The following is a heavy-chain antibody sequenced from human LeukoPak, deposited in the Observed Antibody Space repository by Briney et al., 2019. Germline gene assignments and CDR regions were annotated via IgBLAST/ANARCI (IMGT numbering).Heavy chain of an antibody. J-gene: IGHJ5*02. CDR1: GYTFTSYA. D-gene: IGHD3-16*01. V-gene: IGHV7-4-1*02. Sequence: PGGSLRLSCAASGYTFTSYAIYWVRQAPGQGLEWMGWINTIAGSPTYAQAFTGRFVLSLDTSVSTAYLEISSLEAADTAIYYCVRGYSNLENSYTTWGQGTLVTVSS. CDR3: VRGYSNLENSYTT. CDR2: INTIAGSP.